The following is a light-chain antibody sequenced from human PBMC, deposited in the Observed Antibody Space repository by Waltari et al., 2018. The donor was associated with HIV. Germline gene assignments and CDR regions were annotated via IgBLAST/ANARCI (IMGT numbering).Light chain of an antibody. CDR2: WAS. V-gene: IGKV4-1*01. CDR3: QQYYSTPYT. Sequence: DIVMTQSPDSLAVSLGARATINCKSSQSVLYSSNNKNYLAWYQQKPGQPPKLLIYWASIRESGVPDRFSGSGSGTEFTLTISSLQAEDVAVYSCQQYYSTPYTFGQGTKLEIK. CDR1: QSVLYSSNNKNY. J-gene: IGKJ2*01.